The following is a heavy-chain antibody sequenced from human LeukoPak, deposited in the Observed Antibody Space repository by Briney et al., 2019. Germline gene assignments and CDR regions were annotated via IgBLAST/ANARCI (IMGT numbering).Heavy chain of an antibody. CDR2: ISSSSSII. D-gene: IGHD2-2*01. CDR3: AAPGVPAATYYFDY. CDR1: GFTFSSYS. V-gene: IGHV3-48*01. J-gene: IGHJ4*02. Sequence: GGSLRLSCAASGFTFSSYSMNWVRQAPGKGLEWASYISSSSSIIYYADSVKGRFSTSRDNSKNTVYLQMNSLRAEDTAVYYCAAPGVPAATYYFDYWGQGTLVTVSS.